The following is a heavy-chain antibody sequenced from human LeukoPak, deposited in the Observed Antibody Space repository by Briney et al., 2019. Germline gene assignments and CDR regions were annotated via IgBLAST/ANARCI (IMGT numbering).Heavy chain of an antibody. D-gene: IGHD1-26*01. CDR3: ASGGSGSYYLLDGAFDI. V-gene: IGHV4-59*01. CDR2: IYYSGST. CDR1: GGSISSYY. Sequence: SETLSFTCTVSGGSISSYYWSWIRQPPGKGLEWIGYIYYSGSTNYNPSLKSRVTISVDTSKNQFSLKLSSVTAADTAVYYCASGGSGSYYLLDGAFDIWGQGTMVTVSS. J-gene: IGHJ3*02.